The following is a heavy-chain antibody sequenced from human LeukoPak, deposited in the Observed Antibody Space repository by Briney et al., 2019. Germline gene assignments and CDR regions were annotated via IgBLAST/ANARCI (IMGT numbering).Heavy chain of an antibody. D-gene: IGHD6-13*01. Sequence: SETLSLTCTVSGGSISSYYWSWIRQPPGKGLEWIGYIYYSGSTNYNPSLKSRVTISLDTSKNQFSLKLNSVTAADTAVYYCARGHSAAGALDWFDPWGQGTLVTVSS. CDR3: ARGHSAAGALDWFDP. CDR2: IYYSGST. J-gene: IGHJ5*02. CDR1: GGSISSYY. V-gene: IGHV4-59*01.